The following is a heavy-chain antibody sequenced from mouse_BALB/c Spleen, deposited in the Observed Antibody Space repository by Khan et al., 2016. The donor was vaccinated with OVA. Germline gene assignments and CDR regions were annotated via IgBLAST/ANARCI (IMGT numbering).Heavy chain of an antibody. Sequence: EVELVESGGDLVKPGGSLKLSCAASGFTFSTYGMSWVRQAPDKRLEWVATVSTGGSYTYYPDSVKGRFTISRDNAKNTRYPQMSGLRSEDTAMFYCTRLAYYYDSEGFAYWGQGTLVTVSA. CDR2: VSTGGSYT. V-gene: IGHV5-6*01. J-gene: IGHJ3*01. D-gene: IGHD1-1*01. CDR1: GFTFSTYG. CDR3: TRLAYYYDSEGFAY.